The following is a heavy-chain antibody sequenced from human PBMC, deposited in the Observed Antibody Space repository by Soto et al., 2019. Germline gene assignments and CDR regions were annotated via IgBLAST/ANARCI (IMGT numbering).Heavy chain of an antibody. J-gene: IGHJ6*02. V-gene: IGHV3-9*01. CDR1: GFTFDDYA. D-gene: IGHD3-16*01. CDR3: AKEKGFGGVRKGMDV. Sequence: DVQLVESGGGLVQPGRSLRLSCAASGFTFDDYAMHWVRQAPGKGLEWVSGINWNSDSIGYADSVKGRFTISRDNAKNSLYLQMNSLRTEDTALYYCAKEKGFGGVRKGMDVWGQGTTVTVSS. CDR2: INWNSDSI.